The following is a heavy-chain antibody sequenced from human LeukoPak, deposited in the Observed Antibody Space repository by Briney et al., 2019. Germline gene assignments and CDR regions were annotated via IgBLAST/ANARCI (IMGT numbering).Heavy chain of an antibody. CDR1: GFTFDDYG. CDR2: INWNGGST. V-gene: IGHV3-20*04. J-gene: IGHJ4*02. D-gene: IGHD3-3*01. Sequence: GGSLRLSCAASGFTFDDYGMSWVRQVPGKGLEWVSGINWNGGSTGYADSVKGRFTISRDNAKNSLYLQMDSLRVEDTALYYCARGIRFLEWLSGFDYWGQGTLVTVSS. CDR3: ARGIRFLEWLSGFDY.